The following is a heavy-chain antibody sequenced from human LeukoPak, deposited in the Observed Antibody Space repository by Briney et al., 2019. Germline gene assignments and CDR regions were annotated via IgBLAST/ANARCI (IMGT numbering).Heavy chain of an antibody. V-gene: IGHV4-61*01. CDR3: ARVGIVPVFDI. CDR2: IYYSGST. D-gene: IGHD1-26*01. J-gene: IGHJ3*02. CDR1: GGSLSSGRYY. Sequence: SENLSLTSTVPGGSLSSGRYYSGWTRQPPGKRLEWIAYIYYSGSTNYNPSLKSRVTISVDTSKNQFSLKLSSVTAADPAVYYRARVGIVPVFDIWGQGTMVTVSS.